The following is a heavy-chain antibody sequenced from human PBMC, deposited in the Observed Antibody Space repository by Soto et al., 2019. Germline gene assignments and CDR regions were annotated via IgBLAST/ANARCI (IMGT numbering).Heavy chain of an antibody. CDR3: ATLQVSGSYYYYGMGV. Sequence: ASVKVSCKVSGYTLTELSMHWVRQAPGKGLEWMGGFDPEDGETIYAQKFQGRVTMTEDTSTDTAYMELSSLRSEDTAVYYCATLQVSGSYYYYGMGVWGQGTTVTVSS. CDR2: FDPEDGET. J-gene: IGHJ6*02. D-gene: IGHD1-26*01. V-gene: IGHV1-24*01. CDR1: GYTLTELS.